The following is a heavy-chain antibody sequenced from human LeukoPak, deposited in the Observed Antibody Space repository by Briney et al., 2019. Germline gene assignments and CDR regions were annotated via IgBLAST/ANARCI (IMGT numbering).Heavy chain of an antibody. Sequence: GGSLRLSCAASGFTFSVSVMHWVRQAPGMGLEYVSVISSNGGSTSYANSVKGRFTISRDNSKNTLYLQMGSLRAEDMAVYYCARDLSGGGLDYWGQGTLVTVSS. J-gene: IGHJ4*02. CDR2: ISSNGGST. CDR1: GFTFSVSV. V-gene: IGHV3-64*01. CDR3: ARDLSGGGLDY. D-gene: IGHD3-10*01.